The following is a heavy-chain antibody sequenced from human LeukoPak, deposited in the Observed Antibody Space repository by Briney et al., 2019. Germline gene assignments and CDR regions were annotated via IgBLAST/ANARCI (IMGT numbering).Heavy chain of an antibody. V-gene: IGHV4-59*08. CDR2: IDYRGST. CDR3: ARLNGGN. CDR1: GGPISSFY. D-gene: IGHD4-23*01. Sequence: SETLSLTCTVSGGPISSFYWRWIRQPPGKGLEWIGYIDYRGSTAYNPSLNGRVAVSVDTSKNQFSLKLRSVTAADTAVYYCARLNGGNWGPGILVTVSS. J-gene: IGHJ4*02.